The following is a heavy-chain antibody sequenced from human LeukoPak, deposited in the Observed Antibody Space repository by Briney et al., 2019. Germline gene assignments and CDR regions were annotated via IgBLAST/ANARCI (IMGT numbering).Heavy chain of an antibody. D-gene: IGHD4-17*01. J-gene: IGHJ4*02. V-gene: IGHV4-59*08. Sequence: SETLSLTCTVSGGSISSYYWSWIRQPPGKGLEWIGYISGTTNYNPSLKSRVTISQDTSKNQFFLKLTSVTAADTAVYFCARHSWVNGYFDYWGQGTLVSVSS. CDR2: ISGTT. CDR3: ARHSWVNGYFDY. CDR1: GGSISSYY.